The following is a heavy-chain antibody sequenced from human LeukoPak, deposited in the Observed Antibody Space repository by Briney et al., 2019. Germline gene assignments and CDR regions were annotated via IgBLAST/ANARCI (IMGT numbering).Heavy chain of an antibody. J-gene: IGHJ4*02. CDR3: ARGVLSGWAAMAFDY. V-gene: IGHV3-21*01. Sequence: GGSLRLSCAASGFTFSSYSMNWVRQAPGKGLEWVSSISSSSSYIYYADSVKGRFTISRDNAKNSLYLQMNNLRAEDTAVYYCARGVLSGWAAMAFDYWGQGTLVTVSS. CDR2: ISSSSSYI. D-gene: IGHD5-18*01. CDR1: GFTFSSYS.